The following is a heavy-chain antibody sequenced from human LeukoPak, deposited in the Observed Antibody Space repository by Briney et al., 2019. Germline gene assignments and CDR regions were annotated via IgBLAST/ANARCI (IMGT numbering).Heavy chain of an antibody. CDR1: GFTFSSYS. D-gene: IGHD2-2*01. J-gene: IGHJ3*02. Sequence: GGSLRLSCAASGFTFSSYSMNWVRQAPGKGLEWVSSISSSRSYIYYADSVKGRFTISRDNAKNSLYLQMNSLRAEDTAVYYCARYCSSTSCYRDASDIWGQGTMVTVSS. CDR2: ISSSRSYI. V-gene: IGHV3-21*01. CDR3: ARYCSSTSCYRDASDI.